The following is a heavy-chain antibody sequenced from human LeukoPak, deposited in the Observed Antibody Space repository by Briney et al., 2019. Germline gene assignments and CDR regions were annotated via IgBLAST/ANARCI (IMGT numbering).Heavy chain of an antibody. J-gene: IGHJ4*02. Sequence: ASVKVSCKASGGTFSSYAISWVRQAPGQGLEWMGGIIPIFGTANYAQKFQGRVTITADESTSTAYMELSSLRSEDTAVYYCAIPGGSSRDFDYWGQGTLVTVSS. CDR2: IIPIFGTA. CDR1: GGTFSSYA. V-gene: IGHV1-69*13. CDR3: AIPGGSSRDFDY. D-gene: IGHD6-13*01.